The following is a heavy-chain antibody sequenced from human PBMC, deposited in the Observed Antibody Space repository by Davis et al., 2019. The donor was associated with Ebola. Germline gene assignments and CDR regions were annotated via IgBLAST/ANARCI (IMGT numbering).Heavy chain of an antibody. V-gene: IGHV1-3*01. CDR3: ARADIVVVPAAIRGWFDP. J-gene: IGHJ5*02. Sequence: ASVKVSCKASGYTFTSYAMHWVRQAPGQRLEWMGWINAGNGNTKYSQKFQGRVTITADESTSTAYMELSSLRSEDTAVYYGARADIVVVPAAIRGWFDPWGQGTLVTVSS. CDR1: GYTFTSYA. CDR2: INAGNGNT. D-gene: IGHD2-2*02.